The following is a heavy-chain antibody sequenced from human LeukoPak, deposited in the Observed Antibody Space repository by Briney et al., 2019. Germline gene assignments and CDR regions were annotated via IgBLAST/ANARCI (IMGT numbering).Heavy chain of an antibody. CDR3: ARDLVAARTYYYYYYYMDV. CDR2: FDPEDGET. V-gene: IGHV1-24*01. CDR1: GYTLTELS. J-gene: IGHJ6*03. Sequence: ASVKVSCKVSGYTLTELSMHWVRQAPGKGLEWMGGFDPEDGETIYAQKFQGRVTMTEDTSTDTAYMELSSLRSEDTAVYYCARDLVAARTYYYYYYYMDVWGKGTTVTVSS. D-gene: IGHD6-6*01.